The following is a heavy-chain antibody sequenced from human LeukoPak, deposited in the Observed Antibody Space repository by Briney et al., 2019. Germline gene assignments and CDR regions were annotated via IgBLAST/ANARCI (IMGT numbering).Heavy chain of an antibody. D-gene: IGHD5-24*01. J-gene: IGHJ4*02. V-gene: IGHV3-48*02. Sequence: GGSLRLSCAASGFTFRSYSMNWVRQAPGKGLEWVSFISGMSSTIYYADSVKGRFTISRDNAKNSVYLQMNSLRDEDTAVYYCARDSSDAYNPEPGYWGQGTLVTVSS. CDR3: ARDSSDAYNPEPGY. CDR2: ISGMSSTI. CDR1: GFTFRSYS.